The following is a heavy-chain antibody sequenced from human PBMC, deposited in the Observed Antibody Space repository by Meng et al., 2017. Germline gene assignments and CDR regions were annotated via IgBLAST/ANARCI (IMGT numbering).Heavy chain of an antibody. V-gene: IGHV1-8*01. J-gene: IGHJ4*02. CDR1: GYLFTSYD. CDR2: VNPINGKT. CDR3: ARGGDYSSWDY. D-gene: IGHD4-11*01. Sequence: QVQVVHAGTKVKKPVASVNVPCKPSGYLFTSYDINWIRQAPGQGLEWMGWVNPINGKTGYAQKFQGRLTMTRDTSIRTAYMELSSLKSEDTAIYYCARGGDYSSWDYWGQGTLVTVSS.